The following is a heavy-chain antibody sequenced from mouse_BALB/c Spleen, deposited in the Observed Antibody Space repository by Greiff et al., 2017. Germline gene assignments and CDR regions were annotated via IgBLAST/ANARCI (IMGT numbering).Heavy chain of an antibody. Sequence: LVKTGASVKISCKASGYSFTGYYMHWVKQSHGKSLEWIGYISCYNGATSYNQKFKGKATFTVDTSSSSAYMQFNSLTSEDSAVYYCARSGRYDLYAMDYWGQGTSVTVSS. CDR3: ARSGRYDLYAMDY. V-gene: IGHV1S34*01. D-gene: IGHD2-14*01. J-gene: IGHJ4*01. CDR1: GYSFTGYY. CDR2: ISCYNGAT.